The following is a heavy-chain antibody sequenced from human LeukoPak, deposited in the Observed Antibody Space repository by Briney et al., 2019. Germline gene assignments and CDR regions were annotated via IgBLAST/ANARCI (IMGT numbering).Heavy chain of an antibody. V-gene: IGHV4-39*07. CDR2: INHSGST. CDR1: GGSISSSSYY. D-gene: IGHD3-3*01. J-gene: IGHJ4*02. CDR3: ARITIFGVVSDY. Sequence: SETLSLTCTVSGGSISSSSYYWGWIRQPPGKGLEWIGEINHSGSTNYNPSLKSRVTISVDTSKNQFSLKLSSVTAADTAVYYCARITIFGVVSDYWGQGTLVTVSS.